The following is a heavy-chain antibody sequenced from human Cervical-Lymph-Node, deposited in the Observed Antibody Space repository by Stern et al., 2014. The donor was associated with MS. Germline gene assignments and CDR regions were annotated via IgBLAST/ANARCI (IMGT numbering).Heavy chain of an antibody. J-gene: IGHJ6*02. Sequence: MQLVESGGGVVQPGRSLRLSCAASGFTFSNYAMNWVRQAPGKGMEWVTLISYDGINTYYADSVKGRFTISRDNSKNTLYLQMNSLRAEDSAVYYCAGGYCRSSSCYYGLDVWGQGTTVTVSS. CDR1: GFTFSNYA. CDR2: ISYDGINT. CDR3: AGGYCRSSSCYYGLDV. D-gene: IGHD2-2*01. V-gene: IGHV3-30-3*01.